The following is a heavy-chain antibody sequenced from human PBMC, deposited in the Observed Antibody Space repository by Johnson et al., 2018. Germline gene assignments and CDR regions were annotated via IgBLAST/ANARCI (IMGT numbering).Heavy chain of an antibody. J-gene: IGHJ3*02. CDR1: GFTFSSYA. D-gene: IGHD3-22*01. CDR3: AKDLKALKYYYDSSGSSDAFDI. Sequence: VQLVQSGGGLVQPGGSLRLSCAASGFTFSSYAMSWVRQAPGKGLEWVSAISGSGGSTYYADSVKGRFTISRDNSKNTLYLQMNSLRAEDTAVYYCAKDLKALKYYYDSSGSSDAFDIWGQGTMVTVSS. V-gene: IGHV3-23*04. CDR2: ISGSGGST.